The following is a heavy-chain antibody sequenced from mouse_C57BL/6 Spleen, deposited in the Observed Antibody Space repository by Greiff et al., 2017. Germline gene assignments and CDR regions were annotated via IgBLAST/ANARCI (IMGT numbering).Heavy chain of an antibody. Sequence: EVNLVESEGGLVQPGSSMKLSCTASGFTFSDYYMAWVRQVPEKGLEWVANINYDGSSTYYLDSLKSRFIISRDNAKNILYLQMSSLKSEDTATYYCARDDYYGRSAMDYWGQGTSVTVSS. CDR3: ARDDYYGRSAMDY. V-gene: IGHV5-16*01. D-gene: IGHD1-1*01. CDR1: GFTFSDYY. CDR2: INYDGSST. J-gene: IGHJ4*01.